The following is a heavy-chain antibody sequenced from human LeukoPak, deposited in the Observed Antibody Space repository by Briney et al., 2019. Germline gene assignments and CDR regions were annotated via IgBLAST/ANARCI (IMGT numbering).Heavy chain of an antibody. CDR2: IRYDGSDK. CDR3: ARDATPYCSSTSCYYY. CDR1: GFTFSTSG. Sequence: GGSLRLSCAASGFTFSTSGMHWVRQAPGKGLEWLAFIRYDGSDKYYADSVKGRFTISRDNSKNTLYLQMNSLRAEDTAVYYCARDATPYCSSTSCYYYWGQGTLVTVSS. J-gene: IGHJ4*02. V-gene: IGHV3-30*02. D-gene: IGHD2-2*01.